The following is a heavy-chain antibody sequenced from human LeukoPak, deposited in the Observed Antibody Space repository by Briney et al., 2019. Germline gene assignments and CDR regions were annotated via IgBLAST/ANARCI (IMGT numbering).Heavy chain of an antibody. CDR1: GGSISSSSYY. J-gene: IGHJ4*02. D-gene: IGHD3-16*02. CDR2: IYYSGST. Sequence: SETLSLTCTVSGGSISSSSYYWGWIRQPPGKGLEWIGSIYYSGSTYYNPSLKSRLTMSVDTSKNQFSLKLSSVTAADTAVYYCARQVRSWGTYRYYFDYWGQGTLVTVSS. CDR3: ARQVRSWGTYRYYFDY. V-gene: IGHV4-39*01.